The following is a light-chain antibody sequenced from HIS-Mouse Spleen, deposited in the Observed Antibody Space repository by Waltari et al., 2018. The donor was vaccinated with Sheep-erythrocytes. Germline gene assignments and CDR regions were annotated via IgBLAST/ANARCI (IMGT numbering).Light chain of an antibody. CDR1: SSNIGSNY. V-gene: IGLV1-47*01. CDR3: AAWDDSLSGNWV. CDR2: RNN. J-gene: IGLJ3*02. Sequence: QSVLTQPPSASGTPGQRVTISCSGSSSNIGSNYVSWYQQLPETVPKLLIYRNNQRPSGVPDRFSGSKSGTSASLAISGLRSEDEADYYCAAWDDSLSGNWVFGGGTKLTVL.